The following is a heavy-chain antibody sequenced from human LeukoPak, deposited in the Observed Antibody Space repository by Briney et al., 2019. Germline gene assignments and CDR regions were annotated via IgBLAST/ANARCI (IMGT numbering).Heavy chain of an antibody. D-gene: IGHD1-26*01. CDR2: ISSSGSTI. Sequence: GGSLRLSCAASGFTFSDYYMSWIRQAPGKGLEWVSYISSSGSTIYYADSVKGRFTISRDNAKNSLYLQMDSLRAEDTAVYYCAKEYTGTFSPFPSYFDNWGQGTLVTVSS. CDR3: AKEYTGTFSPFPSYFDN. J-gene: IGHJ4*02. V-gene: IGHV3-11*04. CDR1: GFTFSDYY.